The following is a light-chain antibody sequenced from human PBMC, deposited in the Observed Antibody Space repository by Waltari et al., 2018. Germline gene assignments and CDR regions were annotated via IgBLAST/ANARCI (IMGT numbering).Light chain of an antibody. J-gene: IGKJ4*01. V-gene: IGKV3-11*01. CDR2: DAV. CDR1: QNISIY. Sequence: EIVLTQSPSTLSLSPGERVTVSCRASQNISIYLAWYRQRSGQAPSLLIYDAVNRASGIPVRFSGSGSRTDFALTITKVEPEDFAVYYCQQRSKWPLTFGGGTHLEMK. CDR3: QQRSKWPLT.